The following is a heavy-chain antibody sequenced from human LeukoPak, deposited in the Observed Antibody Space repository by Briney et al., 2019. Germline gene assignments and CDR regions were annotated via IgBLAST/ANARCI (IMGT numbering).Heavy chain of an antibody. CDR2: INPNSGGT. V-gene: IGHV1-2*02. J-gene: IGHJ3*02. CDR3: ARWPIGPDAFDI. CDR1: GYTFTSYY. D-gene: IGHD3-16*02. Sequence: ASVKVSCKASGYTFTSYYMHWVRQAPGQGLEWMGWINPNSGGTNYAQKFQGRVTMTRDTSISTAYMELSRLRSDDTAVYYCARWPIGPDAFDIWGQGTMVTVSS.